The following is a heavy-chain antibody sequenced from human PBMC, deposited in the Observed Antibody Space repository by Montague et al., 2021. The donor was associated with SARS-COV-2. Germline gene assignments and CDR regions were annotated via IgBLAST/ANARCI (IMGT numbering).Heavy chain of an antibody. J-gene: IGHJ4*01. CDR2: IGGSSSFR. Sequence: SLRLSCAASGFTFSAYTMNWVRQAPGKGLEWVSPIGGSSSFRDYTDSVQGRFTITRDNANNSLFLEMDSLRAEDTAVYYCARGSSGWHGRIDDWGQGALVTVSS. CDR1: GFTFSAYT. CDR3: ARGSSGWHGRIDD. D-gene: IGHD6-19*01. V-gene: IGHV3-21*01.